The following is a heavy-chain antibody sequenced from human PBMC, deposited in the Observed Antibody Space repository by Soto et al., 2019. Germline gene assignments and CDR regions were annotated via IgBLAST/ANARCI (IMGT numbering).Heavy chain of an antibody. D-gene: IGHD3-10*01. V-gene: IGHV1-69*02. J-gene: IGHJ5*02. CDR3: ARSLHHDLIPMVRGESFPFDP. CDR2: IIPILGIA. CDR1: GGTFSSYT. Sequence: QVQLVQSGAEVKKPGSSVKVSCKASGGTFSSYTISWVRQAPGQGLEWMGRIIPILGIANYAQKFQGRVTITAAKSTSTANLELSSLRSEDTAVYYCARSLHHDLIPMVRGESFPFDPWGQGTLVAVSS.